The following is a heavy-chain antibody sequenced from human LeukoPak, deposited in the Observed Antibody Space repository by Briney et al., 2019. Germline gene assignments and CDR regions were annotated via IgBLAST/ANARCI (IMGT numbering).Heavy chain of an antibody. CDR1: GFTFDDYT. V-gene: IGHV3-43*01. J-gene: IGHJ4*02. CDR2: ISWDGGST. CDR3: AKGYSGSYPYYFDY. Sequence: GGSLRLSCAASGFTFDDYTMHWVRQAPGKGLEWVSLISWDGGSTYYADSVKGRFTISGDNSKNSLYLQMNSLRTEDTALYYCAKGYSGSYPYYFDYWGQGTLVTVSS. D-gene: IGHD1-26*01.